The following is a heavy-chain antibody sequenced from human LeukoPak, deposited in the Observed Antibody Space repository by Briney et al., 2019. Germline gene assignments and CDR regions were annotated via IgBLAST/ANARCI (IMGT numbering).Heavy chain of an antibody. Sequence: GGSLRLSCAASGFTLSHYALHWVRQAPGEGLEWVAVISYDGSNEYYADSVRGRFTISRDNSRNTLYLQMNSLKAEDTAVYYCAKHPSGYYYDHFDHWGQGTLVTVSS. CDR1: GFTLSHYA. D-gene: IGHD3-22*01. V-gene: IGHV3-30*04. J-gene: IGHJ4*02. CDR2: ISYDGSNE. CDR3: AKHPSGYYYDHFDH.